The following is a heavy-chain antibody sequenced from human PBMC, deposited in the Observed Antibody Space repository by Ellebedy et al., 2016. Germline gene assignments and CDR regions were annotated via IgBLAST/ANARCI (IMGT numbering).Heavy chain of an antibody. J-gene: IGHJ5*02. Sequence: ASVKVSXXASGYSFTSYGISWVRQAPGQGLEWMGWISPYNGNTNYAQNLQDRVTITTDTSTSTAYMELRGLRSDDTAVYYCARDVTIVGTTGDWLDPWGQGTLVTVSS. D-gene: IGHD1-26*01. CDR2: ISPYNGNT. CDR1: GYSFTSYG. V-gene: IGHV1-18*04. CDR3: ARDVTIVGTTGDWLDP.